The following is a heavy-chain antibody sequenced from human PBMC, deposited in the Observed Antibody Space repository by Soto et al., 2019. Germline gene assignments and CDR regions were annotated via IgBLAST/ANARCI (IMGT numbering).Heavy chain of an antibody. CDR3: AKDTPIDDFWSGYTTNTYYGMDV. J-gene: IGHJ6*02. V-gene: IGHV3-23*01. D-gene: IGHD3-3*01. Sequence: EVQLLESGGGLVQPGGSLRLSCAASGFTFSSYAMSWVRQAPGKGLEWVSAISGSGGSTYYADSVKGRFTISRDNSKNTLHLQMNSLRAEDTAVYYCAKDTPIDDFWSGYTTNTYYGMDVWGQGTTVTVSS. CDR1: GFTFSSYA. CDR2: ISGSGGST.